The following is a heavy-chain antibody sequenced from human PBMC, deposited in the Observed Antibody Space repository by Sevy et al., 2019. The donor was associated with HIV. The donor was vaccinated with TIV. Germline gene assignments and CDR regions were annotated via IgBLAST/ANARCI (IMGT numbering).Heavy chain of an antibody. CDR2: INTSGRT. J-gene: IGHJ4*02. V-gene: IGHV4-4*07. D-gene: IGHD7-27*01. CDR1: GDSFSSYF. CDR3: ARSNWVTATNGFSKSYYFDY. Sequence: SKTLSLTCTVSGDSFSSYFWAWIRQPAGKGLEWIGRINTSGRTNYNPSLKSRDTMSVDTSKSQFSLKVTSLTAADTAIYFCARSNWVTATNGFSKSYYFDYWGQGSLVTVSS.